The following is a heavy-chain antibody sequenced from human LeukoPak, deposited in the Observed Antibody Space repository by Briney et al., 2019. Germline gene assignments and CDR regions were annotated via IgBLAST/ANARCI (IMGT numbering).Heavy chain of an antibody. J-gene: IGHJ4*02. V-gene: IGHV1-69*13. CDR2: IIPIFGTA. Sequence: SVKVSCKASGGTFSSYAISWVRQAPGQGLEWMGGIIPIFGTANYAQKFQGRVTITADESTSTAYLELSSLRSEDTAVYYCAREAGYSSSWFDYWGQGTLVTVSS. D-gene: IGHD6-13*01. CDR3: AREAGYSSSWFDY. CDR1: GGTFSSYA.